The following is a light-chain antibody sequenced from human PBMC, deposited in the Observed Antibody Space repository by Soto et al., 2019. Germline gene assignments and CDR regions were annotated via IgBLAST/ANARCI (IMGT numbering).Light chain of an antibody. J-gene: IGLJ3*02. CDR2: AVR. CDR3: FSYTANDNWV. V-gene: IGLV2-11*01. CDR1: NSDVGRYNS. Sequence: ALTQPHSVSGSPGQSVTISCTGTNSDVGRYNSVSWYQQLPGKAPKIIISAVRQRPSGVPDRFSGSKSGNTASLTISGLQADDEADYFCFSYTANDNWVFGGGT.